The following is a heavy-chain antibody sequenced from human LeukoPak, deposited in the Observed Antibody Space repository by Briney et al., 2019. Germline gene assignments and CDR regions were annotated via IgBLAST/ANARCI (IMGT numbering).Heavy chain of an antibody. CDR3: ARDLDTAIEATGCY. J-gene: IGHJ4*02. V-gene: IGHV3-30-3*01. CDR1: GLAFSNYA. Sequence: PGGSLRLSCTVSGLAFSNYAIHWVRQAPGKGLEWVAGISYDVSDEYSTNSAKGRFTIPRANPRNRLFLQMNRLRAQAPAGYYFARDLDTAIEATGCYWGQGTLVTVSS. D-gene: IGHD5-18*01. CDR2: ISYDVSDE.